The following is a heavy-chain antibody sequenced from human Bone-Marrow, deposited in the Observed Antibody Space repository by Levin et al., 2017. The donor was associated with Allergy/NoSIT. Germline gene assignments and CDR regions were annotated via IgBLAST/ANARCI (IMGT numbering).Heavy chain of an antibody. J-gene: IGHJ2*01. Sequence: GGSLRLSCEASGFTFSTYSIHWVRQAPGKGLEWVALISHDGSTTSYADSVRGRFTLSRDNSRNTLFLEMSSLRLGDTAVYYCARENFPSVYAMIPAYFDLWGRGALVTVSS. CDR2: ISHDGSTT. CDR3: ARENFPSVYAMIPAYFDL. D-gene: IGHD2-8*01. CDR1: GFTFSTYS. V-gene: IGHV3-30-3*01.